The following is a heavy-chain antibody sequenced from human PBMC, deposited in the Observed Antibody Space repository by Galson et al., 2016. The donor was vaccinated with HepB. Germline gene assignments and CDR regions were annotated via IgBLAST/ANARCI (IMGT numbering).Heavy chain of an antibody. CDR3: ARDSMIVVVVTQNWYFDL. CDR2: IHHSGKT. CDR1: GGSITSNHW. J-gene: IGHJ2*01. Sequence: SETLSLTCAVSGGSITSNHWWSWVRQTPGRGLEWIGEIHHSGKTNYNSSLNSRVSMSADKSNNQFSLKLNSVTAADTAVYYCARDSMIVVVVTQNWYFDLWGRGTLVTVSS. D-gene: IGHD3-22*01. V-gene: IGHV4-4*02.